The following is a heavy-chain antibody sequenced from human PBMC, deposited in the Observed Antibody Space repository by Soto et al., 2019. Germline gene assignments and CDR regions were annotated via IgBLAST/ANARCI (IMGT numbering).Heavy chain of an antibody. Sequence: ASVKVSCKASGYTFTSYAMHWVRQAPGQRLEGMGWINAGNGNTKYSQKFPGRVTITRDTSASTAYMELSSLRSEDTAVYYCAREDRDRETGLVPAAIDGMDVWGQGTTVTVSS. CDR2: INAGNGNT. V-gene: IGHV1-3*01. CDR1: GYTFTSYA. CDR3: AREDRDRETGLVPAAIDGMDV. J-gene: IGHJ6*02. D-gene: IGHD2-2*01.